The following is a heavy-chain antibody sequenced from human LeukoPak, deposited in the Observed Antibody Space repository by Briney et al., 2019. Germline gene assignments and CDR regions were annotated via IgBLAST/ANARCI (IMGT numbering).Heavy chain of an antibody. CDR2: FDPEDGET. J-gene: IGHJ5*02. CDR1: GYTLTELS. D-gene: IGHD2-15*01. CDR3: ATSCGSCYSGWFDP. Sequence: ASVKVSCKVSGYTLTELSMHWVRQAPGKGLEWMGGFDPEDGETIYAQKFQGRVTMTEDTSTDTAYMELSSLRSEDTAVYYCATSCGSCYSGWFDPWGQGTLVTVPS. V-gene: IGHV1-24*01.